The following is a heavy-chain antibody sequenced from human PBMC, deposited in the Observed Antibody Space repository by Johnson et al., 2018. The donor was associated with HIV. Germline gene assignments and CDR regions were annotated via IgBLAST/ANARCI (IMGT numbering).Heavy chain of an antibody. CDR2: IYSGGST. J-gene: IGHJ3*02. V-gene: IGHV3-NL1*01. Sequence: QEQLVESGGGVVQPGRSLRLSCAASGFTFSSYGMHWVRQAPGKGLEWVAVIYSGGSTYYADSVKGRFTISRDNSKNTLYLQMNSLRAEDTAVYYCAKDYGDDGFVRDAFDIWGQGTVVTVSS. CDR3: AKDYGDDGFVRDAFDI. D-gene: IGHD4-17*01. CDR1: GFTFSSYG.